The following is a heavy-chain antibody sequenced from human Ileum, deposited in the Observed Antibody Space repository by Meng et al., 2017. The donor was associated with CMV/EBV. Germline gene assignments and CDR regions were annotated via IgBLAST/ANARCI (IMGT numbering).Heavy chain of an antibody. J-gene: IGHJ5*02. CDR1: GYPFTAYY. CDR3: ARDYRPFDP. V-gene: IGHV1-2*02. CDR2: VNPKTGGT. D-gene: IGHD3-16*02. Sequence: RVSCKASGYPFTAYYLHWVRQAPGQGLEWMGWVNPKTGGTDYAQKFQDRISITTNTSITTMYMDLNSLTFDDTAVYYCARDYRPFDPWGQGTLVTSPQ.